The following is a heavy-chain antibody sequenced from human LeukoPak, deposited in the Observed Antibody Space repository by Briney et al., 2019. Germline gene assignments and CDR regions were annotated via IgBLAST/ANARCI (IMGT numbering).Heavy chain of an antibody. CDR2: INPNSGGT. V-gene: IGHV1-2*02. CDR1: GYTFTGYY. J-gene: IGHJ6*03. Sequence: ASVKVSCKASGYTFTGYYMHWVRQAPGQGLEWMGWINPNSGGTNYAQKFQGRVTMTRDTSISIAYMELSRLRSDDTAVYYCARRGGAAEVYYYYYYMDVWGKGTTVTVSS. D-gene: IGHD6-13*01. CDR3: ARRGGAAEVYYYYYYMDV.